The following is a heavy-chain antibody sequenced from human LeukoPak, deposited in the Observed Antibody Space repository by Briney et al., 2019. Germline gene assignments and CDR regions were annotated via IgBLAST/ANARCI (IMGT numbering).Heavy chain of an antibody. CDR1: GFTFSSYS. CDR3: ARVGPSYNCSSTSCYGYYGMDV. Sequence: GGSLRLSCAASGFTFSSYSMNWVRQAPGKGLEWVSSISSSSSYIYYADSVKGRFTISRDNAKNSLYPQMNSLRAEDTAVYYCARVGPSYNCSSTSCYGYYGMDVWGKGTTVTVSS. V-gene: IGHV3-21*01. D-gene: IGHD2-2*01. CDR2: ISSSSSYI. J-gene: IGHJ6*04.